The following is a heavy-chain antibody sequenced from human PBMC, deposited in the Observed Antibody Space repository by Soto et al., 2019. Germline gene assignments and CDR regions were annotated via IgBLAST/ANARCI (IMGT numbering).Heavy chain of an antibody. Sequence: KTLSLTCGISGDSVSSNSAAWNWLRQSPSRGLGWLGRTYYRSRWYTDYAGSVEIRITINPDTSKHLSRLQLNFVTTDDTAVYLGARGEQYSGSIFDYWRQGTMFTVSS. V-gene: IGHV6-1*01. CDR2: TYYRSRWYT. CDR3: ARGEQYSGSIFDY. CDR1: GDSVSSNSAA. J-gene: IGHJ4*02. D-gene: IGHD1-26*01.